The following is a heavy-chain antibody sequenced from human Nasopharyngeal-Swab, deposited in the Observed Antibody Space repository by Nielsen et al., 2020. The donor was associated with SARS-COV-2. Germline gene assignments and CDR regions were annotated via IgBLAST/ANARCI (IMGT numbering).Heavy chain of an antibody. J-gene: IGHJ6*02. Sequence: SETLSLTCTVSGGSISSSSYYWGWIRQPPGKGLEWIGSIYYSGSTYYNPSLKSRVTISVDTSKNQFSLKLSSVTAADTAVYYCAREDHSSSLLYYYYYGMDVWGQGTTVTVS. CDR3: AREDHSSSLLYYYYYGMDV. D-gene: IGHD6-6*01. V-gene: IGHV4-39*07. CDR2: IYYSGST. CDR1: GGSISSSSYY.